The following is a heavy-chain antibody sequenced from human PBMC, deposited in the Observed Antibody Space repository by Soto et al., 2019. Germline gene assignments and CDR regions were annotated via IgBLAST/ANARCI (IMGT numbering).Heavy chain of an antibody. D-gene: IGHD1-26*01. CDR3: AHVRIGPRIEHYLGYYCDY. J-gene: IGHJ4*02. CDR2: IFWDDAK. CDR1: GFSLNTREVG. V-gene: IGHV2-5*02. Sequence: QITLRESGPTLVKPTQTLTLTCTFSGFSLNTREVGVGWIRQPPGKALEWLALIFWDDAKRYSPSLKTRLTISQDTSKSQVVLTMTNMDPVDTATYYCAHVRIGPRIEHYLGYYCDYWGQGTLVTVSS.